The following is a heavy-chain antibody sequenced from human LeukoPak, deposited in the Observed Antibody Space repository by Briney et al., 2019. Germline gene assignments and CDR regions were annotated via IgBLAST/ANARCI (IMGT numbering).Heavy chain of an antibody. V-gene: IGHV1-18*01. CDR3: ATSSFTIFGRPSKYYYYYMDV. D-gene: IGHD3-3*01. J-gene: IGHJ6*03. CDR2: ISAYNGNT. Sequence: GASVKVSCKASGYTFTSHGISWVRQAPGQGLEWMGWISAYNGNTNYAQKFQGRVTMTEDTSTDTAYMELSSLRSEDTAVYYCATSSFTIFGRPSKYYYYYMDVWGKGTTVTVSS. CDR1: GYTFTSHG.